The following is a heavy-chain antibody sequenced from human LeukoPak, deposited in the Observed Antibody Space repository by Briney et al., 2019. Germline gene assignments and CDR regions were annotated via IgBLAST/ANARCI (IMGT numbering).Heavy chain of an antibody. CDR3: ARSPGILGANYFDY. V-gene: IGHV3-30*02. CDR2: IRYDGSNK. CDR1: GFTFSSYG. J-gene: IGHJ4*02. D-gene: IGHD1-26*01. Sequence: GGSLRLSCAASGFTFSSYGMHWVRQAPGKGLEWVAFIRYDGSNKYYADSVKGRFTISRDNSKNTLYLQMNSLRAEDTSVYYCARSPGILGANYFDYWGQGTLVTVSS.